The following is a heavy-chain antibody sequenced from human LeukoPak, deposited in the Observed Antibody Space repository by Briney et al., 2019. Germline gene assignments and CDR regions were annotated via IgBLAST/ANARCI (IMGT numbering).Heavy chain of an antibody. D-gene: IGHD1-26*01. J-gene: IGHJ4*02. Sequence: GGSLRLSCAASGFTFSSYGMTWVRQAPGKGLEWVSVISGSGGSTNYADSVKGRFTISRDNSKNTLYLQMNSLRAEDTAVYYCAKDSRHRIVGTTTFLDYWGQGTLVTVSS. CDR1: GFTFSSYG. CDR3: AKDSRHRIVGTTTFLDY. CDR2: ISGSGGST. V-gene: IGHV3-23*01.